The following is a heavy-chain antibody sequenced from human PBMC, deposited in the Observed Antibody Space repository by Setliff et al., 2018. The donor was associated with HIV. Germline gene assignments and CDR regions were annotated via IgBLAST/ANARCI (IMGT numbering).Heavy chain of an antibody. CDR3: AREHCSGGSCNGFDI. Sequence: PSETLSLTCTVSGGSISSSTYYWSWIRQPAGKGLEWIGRIYTSGTTNYNPSLKSRVTISLDTSRNQFSLKLGSVTAADTARYYCAREHCSGGSCNGFDIWGQGTMVTVSS. CDR1: GGSISSSTYY. CDR2: IYTSGTT. D-gene: IGHD2-15*01. J-gene: IGHJ3*02. V-gene: IGHV4-61*02.